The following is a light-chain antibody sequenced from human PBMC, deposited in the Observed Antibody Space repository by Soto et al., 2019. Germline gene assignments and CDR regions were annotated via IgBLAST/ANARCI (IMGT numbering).Light chain of an antibody. Sequence: QSVLTQSPSASASLGASVKLTCTLSSGHSSYAIAWHQQQPEKGPRYLMRLNSDGSQSKGDGIPDRFSGSSSGAERYLTISSLQSEDEADYYCQTWGTGWVFGGGTKVTVL. CDR3: QTWGTGWV. CDR1: SGHSSYA. J-gene: IGLJ3*02. CDR2: LNSDGSQ. V-gene: IGLV4-69*01.